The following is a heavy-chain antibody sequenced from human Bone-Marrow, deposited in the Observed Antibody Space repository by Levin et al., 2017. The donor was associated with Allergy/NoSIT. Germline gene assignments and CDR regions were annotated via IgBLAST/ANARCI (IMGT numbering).Heavy chain of an antibody. CDR2: INQDGGEK. J-gene: IGHJ6*02. D-gene: IGHD4-11*01. CDR1: RFTFSRFW. V-gene: IGHV3-7*01. CDR3: AREKDSNYGYNYYGMDV. Sequence: ESLKISCAASRFTFSRFWMSWVRQAPGKGLEWVANINQDGGEKKYVDSVKGRFTISRDNAKKSLYLQMNSLRVEDTAVYYCAREKDSNYGYNYYGMDVWGQGTTVTVSS.